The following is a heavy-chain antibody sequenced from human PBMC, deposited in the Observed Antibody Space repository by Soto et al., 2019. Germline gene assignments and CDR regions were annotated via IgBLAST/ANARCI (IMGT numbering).Heavy chain of an antibody. CDR2: IDWDDDK. D-gene: IGHD6-13*01. CDR3: ARMFSLSIRAAAGGPSPPVDDAFDI. V-gene: IGHV2-70*01. J-gene: IGHJ3*02. Sequence: ESGPTLVNPTQTLTLTCTFSGFSLSTSGMCVSWIRQPPGKALEWLALIDWDDDKYYSTSLKTRLTISKDTSKNQVVLTMTNMDPVDTATYYCARMFSLSIRAAAGGPSPPVDDAFDIWGQGTMVTVSS. CDR1: GFSLSTSGMC.